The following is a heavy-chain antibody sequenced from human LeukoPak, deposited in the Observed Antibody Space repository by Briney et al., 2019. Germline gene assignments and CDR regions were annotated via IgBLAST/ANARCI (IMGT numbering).Heavy chain of an antibody. D-gene: IGHD3-3*01. V-gene: IGHV4-4*07. J-gene: IGHJ5*02. CDR3: ARVKFRFLEWLLAPDTENWFDP. CDR1: GGSLSSYY. Sequence: PSETLSLTCTVSGGSLSSYYWSWIRQPAGEGLEWIGRIYTSGSTNYNPSLKSRVTMSVDTSKNQFSLKLSSVTAADTAVYYCARVKFRFLEWLLAPDTENWFDPWGQGTLVTVSS. CDR2: IYTSGST.